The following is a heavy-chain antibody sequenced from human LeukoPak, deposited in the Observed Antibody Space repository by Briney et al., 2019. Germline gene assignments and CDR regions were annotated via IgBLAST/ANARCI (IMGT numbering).Heavy chain of an antibody. CDR1: GGSFSGYY. V-gene: IGHV4-34*01. Sequence: SETLSLTCAVYGGSFSGYYWSWIRQPPGKGLEWIEEIDHSGSTNYNPSLKSRVTISIDTSKNQFSLKLSSVTAADTAVYYCAGASYYYGSGRNWFDPWGQGTLVTVSS. CDR2: IDHSGST. J-gene: IGHJ5*02. CDR3: AGASYYYGSGRNWFDP. D-gene: IGHD3-10*01.